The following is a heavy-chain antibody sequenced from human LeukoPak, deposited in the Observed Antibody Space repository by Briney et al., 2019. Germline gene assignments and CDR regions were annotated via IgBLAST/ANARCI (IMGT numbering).Heavy chain of an antibody. V-gene: IGHV3-15*01. CDR3: TIESKDYYDSSGYYRY. J-gene: IGHJ4*02. D-gene: IGHD3-22*01. CDR1: GFTFSNAW. CDR2: IKSKTDGGTT. Sequence: GGSLRLSCAASGFTFSNAWMSWVRQAPGKGLEWVGRIKSKTDGGTTDYAAPVKGRFTISRDDSKNTLNLQMNSLKTEDTAVYYCTIESKDYYDSSGYYRYWGQGTLVTVSS.